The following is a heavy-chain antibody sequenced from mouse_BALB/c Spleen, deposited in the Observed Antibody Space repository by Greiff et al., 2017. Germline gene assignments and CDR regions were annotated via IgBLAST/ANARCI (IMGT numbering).Heavy chain of an antibody. V-gene: IGHV5-12-2*01. Sequence: EVKLVESGGGLVQPGGSLKLSCAASGFTFSSYTMSWVRQTPEKRLEWVAYISNGGGSTYYPDTVKGRFTISRDNAKNTLYLQMSSLKYEDTAMYYCARQTLDDYDGDYYAMDYWGQGTSVTVSS. J-gene: IGHJ4*01. CDR2: ISNGGGST. D-gene: IGHD2-4*01. CDR1: GFTFSSYT. CDR3: ARQTLDDYDGDYYAMDY.